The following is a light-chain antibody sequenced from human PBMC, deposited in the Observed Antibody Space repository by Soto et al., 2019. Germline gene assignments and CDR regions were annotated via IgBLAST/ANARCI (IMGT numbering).Light chain of an antibody. J-gene: IGKJ1*01. CDR1: QSVSSY. CDR3: QQHSNWLATT. Sequence: EIVLTQSPATLSLSPGERATLSCRASQSVSSYLAWYQQKPGQAPRLLIYDASNRATGIPARFSGSGSGTDFTLTISSLEPEDFAVYYCQQHSNWLATTFGQGTKVEIK. CDR2: DAS. V-gene: IGKV3-11*01.